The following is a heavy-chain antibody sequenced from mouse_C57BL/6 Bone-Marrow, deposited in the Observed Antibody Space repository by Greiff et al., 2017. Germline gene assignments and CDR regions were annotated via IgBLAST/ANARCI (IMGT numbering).Heavy chain of an antibody. CDR1: GFTFSSYG. V-gene: IGHV5-6*01. J-gene: IGHJ2*01. CDR3: ARGGVVATNYFDY. CDR2: ISSGGSYT. D-gene: IGHD1-1*01. Sequence: EVHLVESGGDLVKPGGSLKLSCAASGFTFSSYGMSWVRQTPDKRLEWVAPISSGGSYTYYPDSVKGRFTISRDNAKNTLYLQMSSLKSEDTAMYYCARGGVVATNYFDYWGQGTTLTVSS.